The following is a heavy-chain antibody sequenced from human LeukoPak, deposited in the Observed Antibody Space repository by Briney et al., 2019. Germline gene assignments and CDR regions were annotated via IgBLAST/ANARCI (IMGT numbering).Heavy chain of an antibody. J-gene: IGHJ4*02. CDR1: GFTFSSYG. D-gene: IGHD2-15*01. V-gene: IGHV3-53*01. Sequence: GGSLRLSCAASGFTFSSYGMHWVRQAPGKGLEWVSIIYYTGSTYYADSVRGRFTISRDISKNTVYLQVNSLRAEDTAVYYCARVVVVSSHADYFDFWGQGTLVTVSS. CDR3: ARVVVVSSHADYFDF. CDR2: IYYTGST.